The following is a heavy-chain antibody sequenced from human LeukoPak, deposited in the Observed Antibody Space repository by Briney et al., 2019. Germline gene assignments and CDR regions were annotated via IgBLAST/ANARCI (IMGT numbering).Heavy chain of an antibody. Sequence: GGSLRLSCAASGFIFNNYAMNWVRQAPGKGLEWVSRISGSGGSSYYADSVKGRFTISRDNSKNTLYLQMNSLRAEDTAVYYCAKFRRGSYLYYYYGMDVWGQGTTVTVSS. J-gene: IGHJ6*02. D-gene: IGHD1-26*01. CDR1: GFIFNNYA. CDR3: AKFRRGSYLYYYYGMDV. CDR2: ISGSGGSS. V-gene: IGHV3-23*01.